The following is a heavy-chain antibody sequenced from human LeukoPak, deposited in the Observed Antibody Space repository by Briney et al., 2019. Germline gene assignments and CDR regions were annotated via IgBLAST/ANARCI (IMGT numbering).Heavy chain of an antibody. J-gene: IGHJ4*02. CDR2: INPNSGGT. D-gene: IGHD3-3*01. CDR1: GYTFTGYY. CDR3: AREDFWSGYYYFDY. V-gene: IGHV1-2*06. Sequence: ASVNVSCKASGYTFTGYYMHWVRQAPGQGLEWMGRINPNSGGTNYAQKFQGRVTMTRDTSISTAYMELSRLRSDDTAVYYCAREDFWSGYYYFDYWGQGTLVTVSS.